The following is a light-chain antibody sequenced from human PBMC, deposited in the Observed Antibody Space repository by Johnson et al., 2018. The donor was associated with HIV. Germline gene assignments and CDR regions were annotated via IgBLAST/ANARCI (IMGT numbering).Light chain of an antibody. CDR3: GTWEGSLRAGYV. CDR1: SSNIGNNY. CDR2: ENN. V-gene: IGLV1-51*01. J-gene: IGLJ1*01. Sequence: QSVLTQPPSVSAAPGQKVTISCSGSSSNIGNNYVSWYQQFPGTAPKLLIYENNKRPSGIPDRFSGSKSGTSATLGITGLQTGDEAAYYCGTWEGSLRAGYVFGTGTKVTVL.